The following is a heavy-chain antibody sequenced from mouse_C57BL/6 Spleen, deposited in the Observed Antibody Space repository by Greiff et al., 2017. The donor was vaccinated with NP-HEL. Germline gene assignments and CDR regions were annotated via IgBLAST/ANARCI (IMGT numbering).Heavy chain of an antibody. V-gene: IGHV5-12*01. CDR2: ISNGGGST. Sequence: EVMLVESGGGLVQPGGSLKLSCAASGFTFSDYYMYWVRQTPEKRLEWVAYISNGGGSTYYPDTVKGRFIISRDNAKNTLYLQMSRLKSEDTAMYYCARHVHGSSYGYFDVWGTGTTVTVSS. CDR1: GFTFSDYY. D-gene: IGHD1-1*01. CDR3: ARHVHGSSYGYFDV. J-gene: IGHJ1*03.